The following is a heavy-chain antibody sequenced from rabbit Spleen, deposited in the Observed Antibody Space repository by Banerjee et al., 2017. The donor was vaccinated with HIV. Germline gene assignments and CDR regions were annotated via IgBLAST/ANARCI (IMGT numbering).Heavy chain of an antibody. CDR1: GFSFSSSYY. CDR2: IYGGSSGRT. CDR3: ARGSYYSGSAFYYYFNW. V-gene: IGHV1S40*01. D-gene: IGHD1-1*01. J-gene: IGHJ4*01. Sequence: QSLEESGGDLVKPGASLTLTCTASGFSFSSSYYMCWVRQAPGKGLEWIACIYGGSSGRTYYASWAKGRFTISKPSSTTVTLQMTSLTAADTATYFCARGSYYSGSAFYYYFNWWGQGTLVTV.